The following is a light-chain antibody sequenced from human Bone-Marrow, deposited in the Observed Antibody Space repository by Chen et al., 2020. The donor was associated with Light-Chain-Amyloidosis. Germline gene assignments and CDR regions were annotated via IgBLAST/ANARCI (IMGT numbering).Light chain of an antibody. CDR1: SGSSNYK. V-gene: IGLV9-49*01. CDR3: GADHGSGSNFVWV. Sequence: QPVLTQPPSASASLRASVTLTCTLSSGSSNYKVDWYQQRPGKGPRFVMRVGTGGIVGSKGDGIPDRFSVLGSGLNRYLTIKNIQEEDESDYHCGADHGSGSNFVWVFGGGTKLTVL. J-gene: IGLJ3*02. CDR2: VGTGGIVG.